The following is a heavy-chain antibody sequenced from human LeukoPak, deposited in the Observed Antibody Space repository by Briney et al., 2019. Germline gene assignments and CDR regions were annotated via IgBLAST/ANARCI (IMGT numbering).Heavy chain of an antibody. CDR1: GYTYTTSH. CDR2: INPYSESS. CDR3: ARGAIGSYLFDY. Sequence: ASVKVYCKASGYTYTTSHIQWVRQAPGQGREWMGVINPYSESSTYSQKFQGSVTLTRDMSTTTSYMELSSVRSEDTAVYYCARGAIGSYLFDYWGQGTLVTVSS. V-gene: IGHV1-46*01. D-gene: IGHD2-21*01. J-gene: IGHJ4*02.